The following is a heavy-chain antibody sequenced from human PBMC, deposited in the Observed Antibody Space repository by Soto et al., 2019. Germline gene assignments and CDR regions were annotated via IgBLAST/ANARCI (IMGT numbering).Heavy chain of an antibody. J-gene: IGHJ6*02. D-gene: IGHD2-2*01. Sequence: SVKVSCKASGGTFSSYAISWVRQAPGQGLEWMGGIIPIFGTANYAQKFQGRVTITADESTSTAYMELSSLRSEDTAVYYCARQLNEGYCSSKSCAGKHGMDVWGQATTVSVS. CDR3: ARQLNEGYCSSKSCAGKHGMDV. CDR1: GGTFSSYA. CDR2: IIPIFGTA. V-gene: IGHV1-69*13.